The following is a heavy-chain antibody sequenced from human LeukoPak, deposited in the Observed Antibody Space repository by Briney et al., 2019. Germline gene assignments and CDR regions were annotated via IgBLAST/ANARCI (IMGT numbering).Heavy chain of an antibody. CDR3: ARGDSLAVAPGY. V-gene: IGHV4-34*01. D-gene: IGHD6-19*01. J-gene: IGHJ4*02. CDR1: GGSFSGYY. Sequence: SETLSLTCAVYGGSFSGYYWSWIRQPPGKGLEWIGEINQSGSTNYNPSLKSRVTISVDTSKNQFSLKLSSVTAADTAVYYCARGDSLAVAPGYWGQGTLVTVSS. CDR2: INQSGST.